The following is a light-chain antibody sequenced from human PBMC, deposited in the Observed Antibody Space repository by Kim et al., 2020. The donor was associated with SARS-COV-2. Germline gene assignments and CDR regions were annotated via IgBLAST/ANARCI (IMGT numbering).Light chain of an antibody. Sequence: AFVGDRVTITCQASQDITKSLNWYHQKAGKAPKVLIYDSSHLETGVPSRFSGRGSGTVFTFTISSLQPEDIGTYYCQQYDNLPLTFGGGTKVDIK. CDR1: QDITKS. J-gene: IGKJ4*01. CDR2: DSS. V-gene: IGKV1-33*01. CDR3: QQYDNLPLT.